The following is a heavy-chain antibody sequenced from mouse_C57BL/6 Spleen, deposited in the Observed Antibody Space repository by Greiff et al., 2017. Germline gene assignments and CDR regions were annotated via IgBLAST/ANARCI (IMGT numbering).Heavy chain of an antibody. J-gene: IGHJ4*01. D-gene: IGHD1-1*02. CDR3: ARGGGPPMDY. V-gene: IGHV1-69*01. Sequence: QVQLQQPGAELVMPGASVKLSCKASGYTFTSYWMHWVKQRPGQGLEWVGEIDPSDSYTNYNQKFKGKSTLTVDKSSSTAYMQLSSLTSEDSAVYYCARGGGPPMDYWGQGTSVTVSS. CDR1: GYTFTSYW. CDR2: IDPSDSYT.